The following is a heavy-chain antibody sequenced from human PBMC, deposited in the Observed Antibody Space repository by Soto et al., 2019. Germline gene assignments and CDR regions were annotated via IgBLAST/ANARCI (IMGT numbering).Heavy chain of an antibody. J-gene: IGHJ4*02. CDR3: ASIQWWSSSHIDY. D-gene: IGHD6-13*01. CDR2: IYSGGST. Sequence: EVQLVESGGGLVQPGGSLRLSCAASGFTVSSNYMSWVRQAPGKGLEWVSVIYSGGSTYYAEYVKDRFTISRDNSKNTLYLQMSILRAEDTAVYYCASIQWWSSSHIDYWCQGTLVTVAS. CDR1: GFTVSSNY. V-gene: IGHV3-66*01.